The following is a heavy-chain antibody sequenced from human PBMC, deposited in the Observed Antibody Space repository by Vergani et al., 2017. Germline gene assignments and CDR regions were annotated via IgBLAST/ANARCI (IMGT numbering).Heavy chain of an antibody. CDR2: IYTSGGT. D-gene: IGHD2-2*01. Sequence: QVQLQESGPGLVKPSQTLSLTCAVSGGSISSGRYYWSWIRQPAGKGLEWIGRIYTSGGTNYNPSLKSRVTISVDTSKNQFSLRLSSVTAADTAVYYCAXVSLKPAAIIDYWYFDLWGRGTLVTVSS. J-gene: IGHJ2*01. CDR3: AXVSLKPAAIIDYWYFDL. V-gene: IGHV4-61*02. CDR1: GGSISSGRYY.